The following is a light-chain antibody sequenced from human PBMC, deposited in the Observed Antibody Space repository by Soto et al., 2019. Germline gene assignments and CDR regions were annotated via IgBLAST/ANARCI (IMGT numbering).Light chain of an antibody. CDR3: AAWDDSLNGVV. J-gene: IGLJ2*01. Sequence: QSVLTQPPSASGTPGQRVTISCSGSSSNIGSKTVNWYQQLPGTAPKLLIYSNNQRPSGVPDRFSGSKSGTSASLAISGLQSEDEADYYCAAWDDSLNGVVFGGGTKLTFL. CDR1: SSNIGSKT. CDR2: SNN. V-gene: IGLV1-44*01.